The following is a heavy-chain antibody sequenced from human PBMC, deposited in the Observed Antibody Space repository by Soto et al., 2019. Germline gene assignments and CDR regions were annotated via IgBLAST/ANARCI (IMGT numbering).Heavy chain of an antibody. V-gene: IGHV1-69*01. Sequence: QVQLVQSGAEVKKPGSSVKVSCKASGGIFSNYAISWLRQAPGQGLQWMGAVIPVLGQAYYAQNLQDRVTITADDSTRTAFKDLRSLGSEVTAVYVWAIVAGVGASSGADYWGQGTLVTVSS. CDR1: GGIFSNYA. D-gene: IGHD1-26*01. CDR2: VIPVLGQA. CDR3: AIVAGVGASSGADY. J-gene: IGHJ4*02.